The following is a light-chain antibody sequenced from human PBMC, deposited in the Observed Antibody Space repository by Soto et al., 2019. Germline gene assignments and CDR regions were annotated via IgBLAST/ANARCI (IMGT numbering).Light chain of an antibody. CDR2: GNS. CDR3: QSYDSSLSGHVV. CDR1: SSNNGAGYD. Sequence: QSVLTQPPSVSGGPGQRVSISCTGSSSNNGAGYDVHWYQQLPGTAPKLLIYGNSNRPSGVPDRFSGSKSGTSASLAITGLQAEDEADYYCQSYDSSLSGHVVFGGGTKVTVL. V-gene: IGLV1-40*01. J-gene: IGLJ2*01.